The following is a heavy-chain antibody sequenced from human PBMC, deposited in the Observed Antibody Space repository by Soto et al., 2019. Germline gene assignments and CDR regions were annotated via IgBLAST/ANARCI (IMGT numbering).Heavy chain of an antibody. CDR3: ASSYGSGYRAFDY. Sequence: GASVNVSCKASGDTFTFYSINWVRQAPGLGLEWMGRINPILSMSNYAQRFQGRVTMTADKSTSTAYMELSSLRSEDTAMYYCASSYGSGYRAFDYWG. J-gene: IGHJ4*01. CDR2: INPILSMS. CDR1: GDTFTFYS. V-gene: IGHV1-69*02. D-gene: IGHD3-10*01.